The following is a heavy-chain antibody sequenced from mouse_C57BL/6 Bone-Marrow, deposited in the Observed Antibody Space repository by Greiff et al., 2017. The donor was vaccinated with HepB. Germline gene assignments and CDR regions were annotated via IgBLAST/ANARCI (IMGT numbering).Heavy chain of an antibody. CDR1: GYAFSSYW. CDR3: ARRGRDSSGPFAY. D-gene: IGHD3-2*02. CDR2: IYPGDGDT. J-gene: IGHJ3*01. Sequence: QVQLQQSGAELVKPGASVKISCKASGYAFSSYWLNWVKQRPGKGLEWIGQIYPGDGDTNYNGKFKGKATLTADKSSSTAYMQLSSLTSEDSAVYVCARRGRDSSGPFAYWGQGTLVTVSA. V-gene: IGHV1-80*01.